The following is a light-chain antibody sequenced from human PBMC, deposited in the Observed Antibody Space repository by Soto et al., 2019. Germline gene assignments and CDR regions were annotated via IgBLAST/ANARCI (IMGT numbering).Light chain of an antibody. CDR2: GTS. CDR3: QQRSNWPT. V-gene: IGKV3D-20*02. Sequence: IVLTQSPGTLFLSPGERATLSCRASQSVSSSYVAWYQQKPGHAPSPLISGTSSRATGLPDRFSGSGSGTDFTLTISRLEPEDFAVYYCQQRSNWPTFGQGTRLEIK. J-gene: IGKJ5*01. CDR1: QSVSSSY.